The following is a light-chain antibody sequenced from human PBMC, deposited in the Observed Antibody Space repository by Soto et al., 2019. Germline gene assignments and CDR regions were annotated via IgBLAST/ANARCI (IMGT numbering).Light chain of an antibody. CDR2: EGS. CDR1: SSDVGSYNL. Sequence: QSALTQPASVSGSPGQSITISCTGTSSDVGSYNLVSWYQQPPGKAPKLMIYEGSKRPSGISNRFSGSKSGNTASLTISGPQAEDEADYYCCSYAGSSTSLYVFGTGTKVTVL. CDR3: CSYAGSSTSLYV. J-gene: IGLJ1*01. V-gene: IGLV2-23*01.